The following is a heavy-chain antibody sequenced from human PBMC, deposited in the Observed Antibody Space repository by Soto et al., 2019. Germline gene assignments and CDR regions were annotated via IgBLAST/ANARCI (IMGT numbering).Heavy chain of an antibody. J-gene: IGHJ6*02. Sequence: ASVKVSCKASGYTFTGYYMHWVRQAPGQGLEWMGWINPNSGGTNYAQKFQGRVTMTRDTSISTAYMELSRLRSDDTAVYYCATDMITFGGVIAHYGMDVWGQGTTVTVSS. V-gene: IGHV1-2*02. CDR1: GYTFTGYY. D-gene: IGHD3-16*02. CDR3: ATDMITFGGVIAHYGMDV. CDR2: INPNSGGT.